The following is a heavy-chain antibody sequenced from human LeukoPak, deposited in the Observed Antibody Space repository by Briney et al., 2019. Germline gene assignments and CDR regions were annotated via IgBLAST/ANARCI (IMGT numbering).Heavy chain of an antibody. Sequence: SVKVSCKASGCSFSSYAISWVRQAPGQGLEWMGGIIPIFGTANYAQKFQGRVTITADESTSTAYMELSSLRSEDTAVYYRAREGRFGEEYYYGMDVWGKGTTVTVSS. CDR1: GCSFSSYA. V-gene: IGHV1-69*13. J-gene: IGHJ6*04. CDR2: IIPIFGTA. D-gene: IGHD3-10*01. CDR3: AREGRFGEEYYYGMDV.